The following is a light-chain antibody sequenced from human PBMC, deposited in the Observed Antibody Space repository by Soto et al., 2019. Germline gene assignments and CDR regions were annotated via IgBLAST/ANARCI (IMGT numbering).Light chain of an antibody. V-gene: IGKV3-20*01. CDR2: GAS. CDR1: QSISFNY. Sequence: EIVLTQSPGTLSLSPGESATLSCRASQSISFNYLAWYHQKPGQAPRLLIYGASNRATGIPDRFSGSGSGTDFTLTISRLEPEDFALYYCQQYGSSKTFGQGTKVEIK. CDR3: QQYGSSKT. J-gene: IGKJ1*01.